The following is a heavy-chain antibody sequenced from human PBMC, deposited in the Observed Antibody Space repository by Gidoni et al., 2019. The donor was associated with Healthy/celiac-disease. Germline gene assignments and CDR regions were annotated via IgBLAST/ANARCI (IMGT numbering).Heavy chain of an antibody. V-gene: IGHV3-23*01. J-gene: IGHJ2*01. D-gene: IGHD6-13*01. CDR1: GFTFSNYV. Sequence: EVQLLESGGGLVQPGGSLRLSCAASGFTFSNYVMTWVRQAPGKGLEWVSVISVGGGKRHYADSVKGRFTISRDNSKNTLYLQMNSLRAEDTALYYCAKELVAAAENWYFDLWGRGTLVTVSS. CDR3: AKELVAAAENWYFDL. CDR2: ISVGGGKR.